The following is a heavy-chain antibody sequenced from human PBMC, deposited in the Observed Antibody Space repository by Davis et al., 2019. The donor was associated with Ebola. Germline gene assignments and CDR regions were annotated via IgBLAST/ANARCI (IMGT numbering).Heavy chain of an antibody. CDR2: INPNSGGT. J-gene: IGHJ4*02. D-gene: IGHD6-19*01. Sequence: ASVKVSCKASAYTFTSYDINWVRQATGQGLEWMGWINPNSGGTNYAKKFQGRVTMTRDTSISTAYMELSRLRSDETAVYYCAILGYSSGWSRVRPFDHWGQGTLVTVSS. CDR1: AYTFTSYD. V-gene: IGHV1-2*02. CDR3: AILGYSSGWSRVRPFDH.